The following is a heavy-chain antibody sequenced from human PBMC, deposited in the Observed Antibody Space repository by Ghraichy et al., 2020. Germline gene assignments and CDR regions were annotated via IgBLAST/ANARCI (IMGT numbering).Heavy chain of an antibody. D-gene: IGHD6-19*01. CDR1: GGSISSGGYY. Sequence: SETLSLTCTVSGGSISSGGYYWSWIRQHPGKGLEWIGYIYYSGSTYYNPSLKSRVTISVDTSKNQFSLKLSSVTAADTAVYYCARGPDRIAVAATHAFDIWGQGTMVTVSS. J-gene: IGHJ3*02. CDR2: IYYSGST. V-gene: IGHV4-31*03. CDR3: ARGPDRIAVAATHAFDI.